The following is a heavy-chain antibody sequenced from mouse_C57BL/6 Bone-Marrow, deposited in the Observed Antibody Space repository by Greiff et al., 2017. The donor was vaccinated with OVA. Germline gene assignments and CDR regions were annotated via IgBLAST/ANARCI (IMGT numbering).Heavy chain of an antibody. CDR3: ARQTVVAPFAY. CDR1: GFTFSDYG. V-gene: IGHV5-17*01. D-gene: IGHD1-1*01. CDR2: ISSGSSTI. Sequence: EVKLQESGGGLVKPGGSLKLSCAASGFTFSDYGMHWVRQAPEKGLEWVAYISSGSSTIYYADTVKGRFTISRDNAKNTLFLQMTSLRSEDTAMYYCARQTVVAPFAYWGQGTLVTVSA. J-gene: IGHJ3*01.